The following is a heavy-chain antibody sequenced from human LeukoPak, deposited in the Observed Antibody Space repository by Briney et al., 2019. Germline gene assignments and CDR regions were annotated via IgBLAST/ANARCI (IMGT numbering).Heavy chain of an antibody. D-gene: IGHD6-19*01. CDR2: SIPMFGIA. CDR3: ARDRPYTGGCRDFDD. J-gene: IGHJ4*02. V-gene: IGHV1-69*01. CDR1: GGTFSRYA. Sequence: SVKVSCKASGGTFSRYAISWVRQAPGQGLEWMGGSIPMFGIANYAQKFQDRVTITADESTSTDYMELSSLRSEDTAAYYCARDRPYTGGCRDFDDWGQGTLVTVSS.